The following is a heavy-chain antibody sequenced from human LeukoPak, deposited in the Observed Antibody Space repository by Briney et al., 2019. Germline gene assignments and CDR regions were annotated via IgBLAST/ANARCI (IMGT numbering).Heavy chain of an antibody. CDR1: GFTFSSYA. CDR3: AKAVKTWSGSPIDY. CDR2: ISGSGGST. D-gene: IGHD1-26*01. Sequence: GGSLRLSCAASGFTFSSYAMSWVRQAPGKGLEWVSAISGSGGSTYYADSVKGRFTISRDNSKNTLCLQMNSLRAEDTAVYYCAKAVKTWSGSPIDYWGQGALVTVSS. V-gene: IGHV3-23*01. J-gene: IGHJ4*02.